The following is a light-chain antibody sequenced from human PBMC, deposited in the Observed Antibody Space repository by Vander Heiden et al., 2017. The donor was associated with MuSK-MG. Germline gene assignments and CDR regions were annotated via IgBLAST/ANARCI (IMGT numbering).Light chain of an antibody. J-gene: IGKJ2*01. Sequence: DIQLPQSPSSLSASVGDRVTITCRASQNIGSYFNWYQQKPGKAPKLLISTASSLQSGVPSRFSGSGSGTDFTLTISSLQPEDFATYYCQQSYSTPSTFGQGTKLEIK. CDR2: TAS. CDR1: QNIGSY. CDR3: QQSYSTPST. V-gene: IGKV1-39*01.